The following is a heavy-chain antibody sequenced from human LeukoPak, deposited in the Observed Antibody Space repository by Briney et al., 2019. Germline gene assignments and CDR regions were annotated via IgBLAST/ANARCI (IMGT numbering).Heavy chain of an antibody. Sequence: GGSLRLSCAASGFTFSNYAMSWVRQAPGKELEWVSAVSGRDDSTYYADSVKGRFTISRDTSKNTLYLQMNSLRAEDTAVYYCVKWGDYDILTGYYDPDYWGQGTLVTVSS. CDR3: VKWGDYDILTGYYDPDY. D-gene: IGHD3-9*01. CDR2: VSGRDDST. CDR1: GFTFSNYA. V-gene: IGHV3-23*01. J-gene: IGHJ4*02.